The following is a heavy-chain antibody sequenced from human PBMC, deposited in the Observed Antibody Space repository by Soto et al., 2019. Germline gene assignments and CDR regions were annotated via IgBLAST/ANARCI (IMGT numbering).Heavy chain of an antibody. D-gene: IGHD4-17*01. V-gene: IGHV3-21*01. CDR1: GFTFSSYT. CDR2: IGTRSSYI. CDR3: ARDSVRDYLYYYYGMDV. J-gene: IGHJ6*02. Sequence: EVQLVESGGGLVKPGGSLRLSCAASGFTFSSYTMNWVRQAPGRGLEWVSSIGTRSSYIYYADSVKGRFNISRDNAKNSLFLQMNSLRADDTAVYYCARDSVRDYLYYYYGMDVWGQGTTVTVSS.